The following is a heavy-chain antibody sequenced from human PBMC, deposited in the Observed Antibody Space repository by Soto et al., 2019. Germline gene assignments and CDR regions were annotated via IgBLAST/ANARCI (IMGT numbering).Heavy chain of an antibody. V-gene: IGHV3-30*03. CDR1: GLLFTNFG. CDR3: ALYSGYDWCRSPFDF. J-gene: IGHJ4*02. D-gene: IGHD5-12*01. Sequence: VQLVESGGGAVQPGKSLTVSCTASGLLFTNFGMHWVRQAPGKGLEWVAVISFDGGEKYYGDSVKGRFIISRDDSQNTVYLQMNNLRVEDTAVYSCALYSGYDWCRSPFDFWGQGTLVTVSS. CDR2: ISFDGGEK.